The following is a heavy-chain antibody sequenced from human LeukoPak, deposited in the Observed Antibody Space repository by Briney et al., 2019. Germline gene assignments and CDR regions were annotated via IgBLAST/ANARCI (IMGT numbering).Heavy chain of an antibody. CDR3: ASSSH. CDR1: GGSFSGCY. J-gene: IGHJ4*02. CDR2: INHSGST. V-gene: IGHV4-34*01. Sequence: SETLSLTCAVYGGSFSGCYWSWIRQPPGKGLEWIGEINHSGSTNYNPSLKSRVTISVDTSKNQFSLKLSSVTAADTAVYYCASSSHWGQGTLVTVSS.